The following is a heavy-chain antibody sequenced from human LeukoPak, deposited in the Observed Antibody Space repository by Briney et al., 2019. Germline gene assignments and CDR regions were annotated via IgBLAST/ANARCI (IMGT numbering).Heavy chain of an antibody. D-gene: IGHD3-22*01. CDR1: GGSISSSS. CDR3: AGEDSSGYYYQGSLDY. CDR2: ISSSSSYI. V-gene: IGHV3-21*01. J-gene: IGHJ4*02. Sequence: ETLSHTCTVSGGSISSSSYYWGWIRQPPGKGLEWVSSISSSSSYIYYADSVKGRFTISRDNAKNSLYLQMNSLRAEDTAVYYCAGEDSSGYYYQGSLDYWGQGTLVTVSS.